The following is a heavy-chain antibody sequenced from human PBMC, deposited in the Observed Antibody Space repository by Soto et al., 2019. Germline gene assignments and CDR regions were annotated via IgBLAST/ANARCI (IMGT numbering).Heavy chain of an antibody. CDR2: ISSSTSYI. CDR3: ARGVSDYYDSSGYFPS. Sequence: PGGSLRLSCTAPGFNFIIHALHWVRQAPGKGLEWVSSISSSTSYIYYADSVKGRFTISRDNAKNSLYLQMNSLRAEDTAVYYCARGVSDYYDSSGYFPSWGQGTLVTVSS. V-gene: IGHV3-21*01. CDR1: GFNFIIHA. D-gene: IGHD3-22*01. J-gene: IGHJ4*02.